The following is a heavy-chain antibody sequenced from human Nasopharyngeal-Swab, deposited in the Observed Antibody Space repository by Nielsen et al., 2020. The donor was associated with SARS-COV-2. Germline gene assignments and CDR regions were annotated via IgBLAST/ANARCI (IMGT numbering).Heavy chain of an antibody. CDR1: GGSISSYY. V-gene: IGHV4-4*07. CDR2: IYTSGST. Sequence: SETLSLTCTVSGGSISSYYWSWIRQPAGKGLDWIGRIYTSGSTNYNPSLKSRVTMSVDTSKNQFSLKLSSVTAADTAVYYCARDQELWFGESADYYYYGMDVWGQGTTVTVSS. CDR3: ARDQELWFGESADYYYYGMDV. J-gene: IGHJ6*02. D-gene: IGHD3-10*01.